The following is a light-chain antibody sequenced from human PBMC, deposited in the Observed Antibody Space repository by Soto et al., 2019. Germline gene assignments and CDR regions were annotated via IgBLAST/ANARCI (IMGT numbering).Light chain of an antibody. CDR1: QSVTSKY. CDR3: QHYNSYSKA. CDR2: GAS. Sequence: IVWTQSPGTLSLSPGERATLSCGASQSVTSKYLAWYQQKPGQAPRLLSYGASRRATGVPDRVIGSGSGTEFTLTISSLQPDDFETYYCQHYNSYSKAFGQGTKVDIK. V-gene: IGKV3-20*01. J-gene: IGKJ1*01.